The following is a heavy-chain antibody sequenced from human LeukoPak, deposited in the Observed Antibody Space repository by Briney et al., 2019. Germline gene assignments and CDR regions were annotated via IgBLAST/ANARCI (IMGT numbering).Heavy chain of an antibody. V-gene: IGHV1-24*01. CDR1: GYTLTELS. J-gene: IGHJ4*02. CDR3: ATDLGLQLVPRFDY. Sequence: ASVKVSCKVSGYTLTELSMHWVRQAPGKGLEWMGGFGPEDGETIYAQKFQGRVTMTEDTSTDTAYMELSSLRSEDTAVYYCATDLGLQLVPRFDYWGQGTLVTVSS. D-gene: IGHD6-13*01. CDR2: FGPEDGET.